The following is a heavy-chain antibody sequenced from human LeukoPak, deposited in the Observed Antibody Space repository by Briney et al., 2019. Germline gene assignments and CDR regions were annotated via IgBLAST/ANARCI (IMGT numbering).Heavy chain of an antibody. CDR3: VRSSSSWYYFDY. V-gene: IGHV3-30*04. CDR2: ISYDGSNQ. CDR1: GFTFSSYA. Sequence: GRSLRLSCAASGFTFSSYAMRWVRQAPGKGLECVAVISYDGSNQYYADSVKGRFTLSRDNSKNTLYLQLNSLRPEDTAVYYCVRSSSSWYYFDYWGQGTLVTVSS. D-gene: IGHD6-13*01. J-gene: IGHJ4*02.